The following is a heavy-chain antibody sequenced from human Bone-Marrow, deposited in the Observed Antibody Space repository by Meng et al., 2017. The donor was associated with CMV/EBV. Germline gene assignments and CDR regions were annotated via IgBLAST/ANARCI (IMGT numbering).Heavy chain of an antibody. CDR2: ISGSNRYI. CDR1: GFTFSSYS. D-gene: IGHD2-2*01. Sequence: GESLKISCAASGFTFSSYSLNWVRQSPGKGLEWVSSISGSNRYINYAESVRGRFTVSRDNAKNSLYLQMNSLRAEDTAVYYCARGYCSSTSCYHYYFDYWGQGTLVTVSS. CDR3: ARGYCSSTSCYHYYFDY. V-gene: IGHV3-21*06. J-gene: IGHJ4*02.